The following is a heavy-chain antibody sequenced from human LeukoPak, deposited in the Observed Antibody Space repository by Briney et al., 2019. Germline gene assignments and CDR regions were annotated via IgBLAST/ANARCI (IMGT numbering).Heavy chain of an antibody. Sequence: SETLSLTCTVSGGSISSYYWSWIRQPPGKGLEWIGYIYYSGSTNYNPSLKSRVTISVDTSKNQFSLKLSSVTAADTAVYYCARVPERYSFDYWGQGTLVTASS. CDR2: IYYSGST. V-gene: IGHV4-59*01. CDR1: GGSISSYY. CDR3: ARVPERYSFDY. D-gene: IGHD3-9*01. J-gene: IGHJ4*02.